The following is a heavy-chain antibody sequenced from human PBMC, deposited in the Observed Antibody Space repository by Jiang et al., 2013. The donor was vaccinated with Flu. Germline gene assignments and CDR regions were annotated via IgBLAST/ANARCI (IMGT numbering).Heavy chain of an antibody. CDR1: GYTFTDYF. Sequence: PGASVKVSCKASGYTFTDYFLHWVRQAPGQGPEWMGLINPKSGATNYAQKFRGRVTVTRDTSINTAYMELSRLRSDDTAIYYCAREGIGVFEHFDYWGQGTLVTVSS. D-gene: IGHD2/OR15-2a*01. CDR3: AREGIGVFEHFDY. CDR2: INPKSGAT. V-gene: IGHV1-2*02. J-gene: IGHJ4*02.